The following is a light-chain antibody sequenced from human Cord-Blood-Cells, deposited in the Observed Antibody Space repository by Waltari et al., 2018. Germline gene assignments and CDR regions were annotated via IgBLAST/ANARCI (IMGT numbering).Light chain of an antibody. V-gene: IGLV2-14*03. CDR1: SSDVGGSNY. J-gene: IGLJ3*02. CDR2: DVS. Sequence: QSALTQPASVSGSPGQSTTIPCTGTSSDVGGSNYVSWYQQHPGKAPKLMIYDVSNRPSGVSNRFSGSKSGNTASLTISGLQAEDEADYYCSSYTSSSTLVFGGGTKLTVL. CDR3: SSYTSSSTLV.